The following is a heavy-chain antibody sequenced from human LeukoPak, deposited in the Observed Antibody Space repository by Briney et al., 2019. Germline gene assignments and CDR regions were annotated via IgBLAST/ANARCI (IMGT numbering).Heavy chain of an antibody. CDR1: GGSFCSYY. J-gene: IGHJ6*03. V-gene: IGHV4-34*01. D-gene: IGHD6-19*01. CDR2: IDHGGIT. CDR3: AGLQCHSYYYMDV. Sequence: SETLSLTCAVYGGSFCSYYWSWIRQPPGRGLEWIGDIDHGGITNCNPSLKSRVTISVDTSKNQFSLTLRSVTAADTAVYYCAGLQCHSYYYMDVWGRGTTVTVS.